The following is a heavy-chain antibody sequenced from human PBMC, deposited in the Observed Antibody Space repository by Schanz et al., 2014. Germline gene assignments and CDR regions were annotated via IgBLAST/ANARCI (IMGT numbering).Heavy chain of an antibody. CDR1: GFTFSTYA. CDR3: AKDLYNYGIFDS. Sequence: QVHLVESGGGVVQPGRSLRLSCAASGFTFSTYAMHWVRQAPGKGLECVAVISYDGSNKHYVDSVKGRLTISRDNSKNTLYLQMNSLRADDTAVYYCAKDLYNYGIFDSWGQGTLVTVSS. CDR2: ISYDGSNK. D-gene: IGHD3-16*01. V-gene: IGHV3-30*18. J-gene: IGHJ5*01.